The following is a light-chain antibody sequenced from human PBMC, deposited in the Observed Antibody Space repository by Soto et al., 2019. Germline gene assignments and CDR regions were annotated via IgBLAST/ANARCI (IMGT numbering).Light chain of an antibody. Sequence: DIQMTQSPSTLSASVGVRVTITCRASQSISSWLAWYQQKPGKAPKLLIYKASSLESGVPSRFSGSGSGTEFTLTISSLQPDDFATYYCQQYNSYPGTFGQGTKVEIK. CDR3: QQYNSYPGT. J-gene: IGKJ1*01. CDR2: KAS. V-gene: IGKV1-5*03. CDR1: QSISSW.